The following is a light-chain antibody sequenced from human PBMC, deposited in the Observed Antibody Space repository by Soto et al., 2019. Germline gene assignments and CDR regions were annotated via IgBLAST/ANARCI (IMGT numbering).Light chain of an antibody. J-gene: IGKJ1*01. CDR1: QSVSNNY. Sequence: IVLTQSPVTLSLSQGERATLSCRASQSVSNNYLAWYQQKPGQAPRLLIYGASNRATGIPDRFSGSGSGTDFTLTISRLEPEDFAVYYCQQYGSSGTFGQGTKVDIK. CDR3: QQYGSSGT. V-gene: IGKV3-20*01. CDR2: GAS.